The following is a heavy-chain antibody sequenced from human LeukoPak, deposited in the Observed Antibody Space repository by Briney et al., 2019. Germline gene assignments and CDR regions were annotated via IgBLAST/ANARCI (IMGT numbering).Heavy chain of an antibody. V-gene: IGHV4-39*01. CDR3: ARHRRGYSGGGYYQRSFDY. CDR1: GGSISSSSYY. Sequence: SETLSLTCTVSGGSISSSSYYWGWIRQPPGKGLEWIGSIYYSGSTYYNPSLKSRVTISVDTSKNQFSLKLSSVTAADTAVYYCARHRRGYSGGGYYQRSFDYWSQGTLVTVSS. CDR2: IYYSGST. D-gene: IGHD5-12*01. J-gene: IGHJ4*02.